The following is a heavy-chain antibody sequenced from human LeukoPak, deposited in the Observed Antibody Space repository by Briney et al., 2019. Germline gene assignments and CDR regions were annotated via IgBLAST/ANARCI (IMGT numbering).Heavy chain of an antibody. CDR1: GFTVSSNF. J-gene: IGHJ4*02. V-gene: IGHV3-66*01. CDR3: AREDAGGTYSFDY. CDR2: IYTSGIT. D-gene: IGHD1-26*01. Sequence: PGRSLRLSCAVSGFTVSSNFMSWVRQAPGKGPEWVSGIYTSGITYCADSVRGRFTISRDNSKNTLYLQMDSLTAEDTAVYYCAREDAGGTYSFDYWGQGTLVTVSS.